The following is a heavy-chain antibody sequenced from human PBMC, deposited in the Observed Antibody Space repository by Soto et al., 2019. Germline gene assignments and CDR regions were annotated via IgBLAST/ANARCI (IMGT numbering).Heavy chain of an antibody. J-gene: IGHJ6*02. CDR3: ARGLQYYYYGMDV. CDR1: GDSISSNGYY. Sequence: PSETLSLTCTVSGDSISSNGYYWSWIRQHPGKGLEWIGYIYYSGSTYYNPSLKSRVTISLDTSKKQFSLQLNSVTPEDTAVYYCARGLQYYYYGMDVWGQGTTVTVSS. D-gene: IGHD4-4*01. V-gene: IGHV4-31*03. CDR2: IYYSGST.